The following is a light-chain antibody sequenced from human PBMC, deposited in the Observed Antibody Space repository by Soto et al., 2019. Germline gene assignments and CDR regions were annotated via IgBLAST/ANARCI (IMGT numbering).Light chain of an antibody. CDR1: SSDITYNR. CDR2: EVT. V-gene: IGLV2-18*02. J-gene: IGLJ2*01. CDR3: CSYSYTGAATVV. Sequence: QSALTQPPSVSGSPGQSVTISCVGSSSDITYNRVSWYQQPPGTAPRLIIFEVTHRPSGGPDRCSGSKSGNTASLTISGLQTEDEADYYCCSYSYTGAATVVFGGGTKVTVL.